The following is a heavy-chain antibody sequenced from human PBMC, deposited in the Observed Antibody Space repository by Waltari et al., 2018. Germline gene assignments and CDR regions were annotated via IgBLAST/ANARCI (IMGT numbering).Heavy chain of an antibody. CDR2: IIPIFGTA. Sequence: QVQLVQSGAEVKKHGASVKVSCKASGYTFTSYDINWVRQATGKGLEWMGGIIPIFGTANDAQKFQGRVTITTDECTSTAYMELSSLRSEDTAVYYCARSAARGSCDYWGQGTLVTVSS. CDR1: GYTFTSYD. D-gene: IGHD6-6*01. V-gene: IGHV1-69*01. CDR3: ARSAARGSCDY. J-gene: IGHJ4*02.